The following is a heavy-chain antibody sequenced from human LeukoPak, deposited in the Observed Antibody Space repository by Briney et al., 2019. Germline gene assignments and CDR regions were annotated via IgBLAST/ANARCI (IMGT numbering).Heavy chain of an antibody. V-gene: IGHV3-21*01. CDR2: ISSSSSYI. J-gene: IGHJ4*02. CDR1: GFTFSSYS. CDR3: ARDRQGTTVVTPVAHFDY. Sequence: GGSLRLSCAASGFTFSSYSMNWVRQAPGKGLEWVSSISSSSSYIYYADSVKGRFTISRDNAKNSLYLQMNSLRAEDTAVYYCARDRQGTTVVTPVAHFDYWGQGTLVTVSS. D-gene: IGHD4-23*01.